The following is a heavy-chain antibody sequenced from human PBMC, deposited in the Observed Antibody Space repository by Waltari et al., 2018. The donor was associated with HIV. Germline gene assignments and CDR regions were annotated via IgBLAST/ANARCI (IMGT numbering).Heavy chain of an antibody. J-gene: IGHJ6*02. CDR2: IYWNDDK. V-gene: IGHV2-5*01. D-gene: IGHD2-2*03. Sequence: QITLKESGPTLVKPTQTLTLTCTFSGFSLTTSGVGVGWIRQPPGEALEWLTIIYWNDDKHYSPSLKSRLTITKDTSKNQVVLTMTNMDPVDTATYYCTHSPGYCSGTDGASYGVDVWGQGTTVTVSS. CDR1: GFSLTTSGVG. CDR3: THSPGYCSGTDGASYGVDV.